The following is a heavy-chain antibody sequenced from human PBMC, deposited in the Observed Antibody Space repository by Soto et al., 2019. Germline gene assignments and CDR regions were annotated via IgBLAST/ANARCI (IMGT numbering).Heavy chain of an antibody. J-gene: IGHJ5*02. D-gene: IGHD3-3*01. V-gene: IGHV1-2*02. CDR2: INPNSGAT. CDR1: GYTFTGYF. Sequence: GASVKVSCKASGYTFTGYFMHWVRQAPGQGLEWMGWINPNSGATKYAQKFQGRVTLSRDTSTRTAYMELSGLRSDDTAVYYCARGGGTILAPLPWGQGTLVTVSS. CDR3: ARGGGTILAPLP.